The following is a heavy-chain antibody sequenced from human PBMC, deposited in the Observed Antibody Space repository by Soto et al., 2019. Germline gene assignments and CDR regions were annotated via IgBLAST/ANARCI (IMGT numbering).Heavy chain of an antibody. CDR3: AGEGVVPAAKDYYGMDV. V-gene: IGHV1-3*01. CDR2: INAGNGNT. J-gene: IGHJ6*02. Sequence: QVQLVQSGAEVKKPGASVKVSCRASGYTFTSYAMHWVRQAPGQRLEWMGWINAGNGNTKYSQKFQGRVTITRDTSASTAYMELSSLRSEDTAVYYCAGEGVVPAAKDYYGMDVWGQGTTVTVSS. D-gene: IGHD2-2*01. CDR1: GYTFTSYA.